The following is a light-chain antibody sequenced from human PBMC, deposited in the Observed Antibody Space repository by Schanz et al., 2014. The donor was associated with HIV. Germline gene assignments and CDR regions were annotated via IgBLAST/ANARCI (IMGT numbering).Light chain of an antibody. CDR2: ASS. V-gene: IGKV1-39*01. CDR1: QDISIS. CDR3: QQSYSATPYT. Sequence: DIQMTQSPSSLSASVGDRVTITCRASQDISISLNWYQQKPGKAPQLLIYASSLLHTGVPSRFSGSGSCTHFTLTSTGLQFEDFATYYCQQSYSATPYTFGQGTKVEIK. J-gene: IGKJ2*01.